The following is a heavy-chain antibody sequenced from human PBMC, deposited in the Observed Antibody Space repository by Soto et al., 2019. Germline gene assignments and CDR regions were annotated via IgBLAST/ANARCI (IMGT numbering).Heavy chain of an antibody. Sequence: SVKVSCKASGFTFTSSAMQWVRQARGQRLEWIGWIVVGSGNTNYAQKFQERVTITRDMSTSTAYMELSSLRSEDTAVYYCAAESYYYDSSGYYYYYYYGMDVWGQGTTVTVSS. CDR3: AAESYYYDSSGYYYYYYYGMDV. D-gene: IGHD3-22*01. CDR2: IVVGSGNT. J-gene: IGHJ6*02. CDR1: GFTFTSSA. V-gene: IGHV1-58*02.